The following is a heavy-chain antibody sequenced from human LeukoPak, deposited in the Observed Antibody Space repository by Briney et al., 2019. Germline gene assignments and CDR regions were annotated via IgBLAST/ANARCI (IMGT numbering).Heavy chain of an antibody. J-gene: IGHJ4*02. CDR3: ARGLGAAAAPDY. CDR1: GYTFTSYD. Sequence: VASVKVSCKASGYTFTSYDINWVRQATGKGLEWMGWMNPNSGNTGYAQKFQGRVTMTRNTSISTAYMELSSLRSEDTAVYYCARGLGAAAAPDYWGQGTLVTVSS. CDR2: MNPNSGNT. D-gene: IGHD6-13*01. V-gene: IGHV1-8*01.